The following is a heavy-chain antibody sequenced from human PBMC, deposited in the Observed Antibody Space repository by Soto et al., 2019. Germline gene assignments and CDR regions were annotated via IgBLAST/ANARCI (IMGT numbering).Heavy chain of an antibody. D-gene: IGHD2-21*02. J-gene: IGHJ4*02. Sequence: QVQVVQSRAEVKKPGASVKVSCKTSGYTFTDYDINWVRQATGQGLEWMGWVSPVNANACYAPQFEGRVIMTIFMFISIGYMELNSLTFEVTAVFFCEVTTGFWGQGTKSTVSS. CDR3: EVTTGF. CDR2: VSPVNANA. V-gene: IGHV1-8*01. CDR1: GYTFTDYD.